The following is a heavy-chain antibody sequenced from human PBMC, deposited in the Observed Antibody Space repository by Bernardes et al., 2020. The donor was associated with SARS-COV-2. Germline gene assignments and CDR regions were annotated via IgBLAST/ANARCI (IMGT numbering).Heavy chain of an antibody. D-gene: IGHD4-17*01. J-gene: IGHJ4*02. Sequence: GGSLRLSCAASGFTFSDAYMSWIRQAPGKGLEWVAYISSGGSSIYYGYSVMGRFTISRDNANDSVYLQMDSLRVEDTAMYYCARDHGDFQYSFDFWGQGILVTVSS. CDR2: ISSGGSSI. CDR3: ARDHGDFQYSFDF. V-gene: IGHV3-11*01. CDR1: GFTFSDAY.